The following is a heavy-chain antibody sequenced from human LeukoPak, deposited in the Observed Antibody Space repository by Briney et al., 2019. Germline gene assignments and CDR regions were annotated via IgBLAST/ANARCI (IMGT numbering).Heavy chain of an antibody. CDR3: AKDGSWSCND. CDR1: GFTFGSSA. V-gene: IGHV3-30*02. D-gene: IGHD2-8*02. Sequence: PGGPLRLSCAASGFTFGSSAMHWVRQGPGKGLEWVAYIAHHGNNKYYADSVKGRFTISRDNSKRTLYLQMNSLRVDDTAVYYCAKDGSWSCNDWGQGTLVSVSS. CDR2: IAHHGNNK. J-gene: IGHJ4*02.